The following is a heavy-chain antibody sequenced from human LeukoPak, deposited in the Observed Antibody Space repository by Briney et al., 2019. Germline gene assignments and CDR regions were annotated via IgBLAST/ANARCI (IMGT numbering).Heavy chain of an antibody. V-gene: IGHV3-66*02. J-gene: IGHJ5*02. Sequence: PGGSLRLSCAASGFTVSNDYMARVRQAPGRGLEWVSLIYGDGTTFYTDSVKGRLTISRDNFKNTLYLQMSSLRPEDTALYYCARDRAGAQSWVALDPWGQGTLVTVSS. CDR2: IYGDGTT. D-gene: IGHD3-10*01. CDR1: GFTVSNDY. CDR3: ARDRAGAQSWVALDP.